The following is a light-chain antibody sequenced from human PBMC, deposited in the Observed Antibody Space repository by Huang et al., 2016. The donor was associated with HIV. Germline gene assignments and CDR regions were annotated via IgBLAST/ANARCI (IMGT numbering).Light chain of an antibody. CDR1: LGVSAL. Sequence: DIQLTQSPSSVSASVGDRVTITCRARLGVSALIAWYQQKPGKAPKPIIHGASTLQRGVPSSFSGSVSGTDCTLTISSLQPDDFATYYCQVANSFPPFIFGPGTKVEIK. CDR2: GAS. V-gene: IGKV1-12*01. J-gene: IGKJ3*01. CDR3: QVANSFPPFI.